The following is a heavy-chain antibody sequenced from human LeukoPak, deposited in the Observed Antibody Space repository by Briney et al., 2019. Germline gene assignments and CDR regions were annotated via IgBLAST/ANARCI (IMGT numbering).Heavy chain of an antibody. CDR2: IYYSGST. Sequence: SETLSLTCAVSGASISSYYWSWIRQPPGKGLEWIGYIYYSGSTNYNPSLKSRVTISVDTSKNQFSLKLSSVTAADTAVYYCASYGALAAPRYWGQGTLVTVSS. J-gene: IGHJ4*02. CDR1: GASISSYY. D-gene: IGHD6-13*01. CDR3: ASYGALAAPRY. V-gene: IGHV4-59*12.